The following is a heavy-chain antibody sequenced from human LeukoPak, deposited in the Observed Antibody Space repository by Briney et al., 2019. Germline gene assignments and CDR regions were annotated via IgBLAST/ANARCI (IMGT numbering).Heavy chain of an antibody. CDR2: IYYSGST. CDR1: GGSISSYY. D-gene: IGHD6-19*01. V-gene: IGHV4-59*12. Sequence: PSETLSLTCTVSGGSISSYYWSWIRQPPGKALEWIGYIYYSGSTNYNPSLKSRVTISVDTSKNQFSLKLSSVTAADTAVYYCAREEFGSGWYSNFDYWGQGTLVTVSS. J-gene: IGHJ4*02. CDR3: AREEFGSGWYSNFDY.